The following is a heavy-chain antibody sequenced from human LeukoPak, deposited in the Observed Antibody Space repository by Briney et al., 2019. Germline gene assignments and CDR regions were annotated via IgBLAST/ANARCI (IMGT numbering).Heavy chain of an antibody. D-gene: IGHD2-2*01. J-gene: IGHJ4*02. CDR1: GFTFSSYA. V-gene: IGHV3-23*01. CDR3: AKHPSPNEQLLPYDY. Sequence: GGSLRLSCAASGFTFSSYAMSWVRQAPGKGLEWVSAISGSGGSTYYADSVKGRFTISRDNSKNTLYLQMNSLRAEDTAVYYCAKHPSPNEQLLPYDYWGQGALVTVSS. CDR2: ISGSGGST.